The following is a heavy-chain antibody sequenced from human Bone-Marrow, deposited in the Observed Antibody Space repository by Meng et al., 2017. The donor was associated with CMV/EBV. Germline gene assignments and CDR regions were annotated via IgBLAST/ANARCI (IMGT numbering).Heavy chain of an antibody. J-gene: IGHJ4*02. D-gene: IGHD1-26*01. CDR2: IYWNDDK. V-gene: IGHV2-5*01. CDR3: AHEYSSCSIRFNSGSYYPFDY. Sequence: QTLSLTCTFSGFSLSTSGVGVGWIRQPPGKALEWLALIYWNDDKRYSPSLKSRLTITKDTSKNQVVLTMTNMDPVDTATYYCAHEYSSCSIRFNSGSYYPFDYWGQGTLVTVSS. CDR1: GFSLSTSGVG.